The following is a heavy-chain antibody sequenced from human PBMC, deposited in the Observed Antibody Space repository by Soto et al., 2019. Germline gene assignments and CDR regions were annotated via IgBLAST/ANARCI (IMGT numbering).Heavy chain of an antibody. J-gene: IGHJ4*02. D-gene: IGHD6-13*01. CDR2: VNTYNGNP. CDR3: ARDTPYSTDWQRFDS. Sequence: QVQLVQSGVEVKKPGASVKVSCKASGYTFTNSAISWVRQAPGRGLEWMGWVNTYNGNPNYAQIFQGRGTLTTDTSTGTAYMALRSLKADVAAVYYCARDTPYSTDWQRFDSWGPGTLVTGSS. CDR1: GYTFTNSA. V-gene: IGHV1-18*01.